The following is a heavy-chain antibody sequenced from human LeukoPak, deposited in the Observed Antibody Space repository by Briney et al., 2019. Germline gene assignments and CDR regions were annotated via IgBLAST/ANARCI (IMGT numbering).Heavy chain of an antibody. D-gene: IGHD3-22*01. J-gene: IGHJ5*02. CDR1: GGSISSGDYY. Sequence: SQTLSLTCTVSGGSISSGDYYWSWIRQPPGKGLEWIGYIYYSGSTYYNPSLKSRVTISVDTSKNQFSLKLSSVTAADTAVYYCARDGQLSGYQNWFDPWGQGTLVTVSS. V-gene: IGHV4-30-4*01. CDR3: ARDGQLSGYQNWFDP. CDR2: IYYSGST.